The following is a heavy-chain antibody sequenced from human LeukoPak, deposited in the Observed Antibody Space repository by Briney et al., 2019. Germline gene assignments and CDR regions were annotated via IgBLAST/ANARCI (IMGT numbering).Heavy chain of an antibody. CDR2: IYYSGST. CDR3: ARHVVDERFPVVLVAAALPDNWFDP. CDR1: GGSISSYY. Sequence: SETLSLTCTVSGGSISSYYWSWIRQPPGKGLEWIGYIYYSGSTNYNTSLKSRVTISVDTSKNQFSLKLSSVTAADTAVYYCARHVVDERFPVVLVAAALPDNWFDPWGQGTLVTVSS. J-gene: IGHJ5*02. V-gene: IGHV4-59*08. D-gene: IGHD2-15*01.